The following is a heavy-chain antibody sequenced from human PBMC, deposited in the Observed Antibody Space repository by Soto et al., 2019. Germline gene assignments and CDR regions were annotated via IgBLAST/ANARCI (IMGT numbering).Heavy chain of an antibody. D-gene: IGHD1-7*01. Sequence: SQTLSLTCAISGDSVSSNSAAWNWIRQYPSRGLEWLGRTYYRSRWYNDYAVSVKSRITVNPDTSKNQFSLHLNSVTPEDTAVYYCVGTTSLQWYYMDVWDKGTTVTVSS. CDR1: GDSVSSNSAA. CDR3: VGTTSLQWYYMDV. J-gene: IGHJ6*03. CDR2: TYYRSRWYN. V-gene: IGHV6-1*01.